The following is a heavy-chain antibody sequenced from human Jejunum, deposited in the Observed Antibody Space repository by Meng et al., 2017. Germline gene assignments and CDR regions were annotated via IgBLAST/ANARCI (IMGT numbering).Heavy chain of an antibody. Sequence: QGRLQESGPGLVKPSQPLSLTCTVSGASMGSGNYYWTWIRQHPGKGLEWIGYIYYSGSTYYNPSLQSLVTISIDMSENQFSLKLTSVTAADTAVYYCARVNWTSSYWYFDLWGRGTLVTVSS. J-gene: IGHJ2*01. CDR2: IYYSGST. CDR3: ARVNWTSSYWYFDL. D-gene: IGHD1-1*01. V-gene: IGHV4-31*01. CDR1: GASMGSGNYY.